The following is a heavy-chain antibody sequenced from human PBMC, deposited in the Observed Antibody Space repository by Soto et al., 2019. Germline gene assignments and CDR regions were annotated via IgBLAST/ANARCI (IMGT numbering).Heavy chain of an antibody. D-gene: IGHD3-10*01. CDR2: IDWDDDK. J-gene: IGHJ5*02. CDR1: GVSVSTGVMR. V-gene: IGHV2-70*04. CDR3: ARSHPGNWFDP. Sequence: SGPTLVNPTQTLTLTCTFSGVSVSTGVMRVSGIRQPPGKALEWLARIDWDDDKFYSTSLKTRLTISKDTSKNQVVLTMTNMDPVDTATYYCARSHPGNWFDPWGQGTLVTVSS.